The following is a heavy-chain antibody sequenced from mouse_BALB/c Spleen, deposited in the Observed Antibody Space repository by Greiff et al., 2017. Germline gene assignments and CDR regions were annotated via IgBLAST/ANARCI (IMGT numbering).Heavy chain of an antibody. CDR1: GFSLTSYG. CDR3: ARNSYDYGAMDY. Sequence: QVQLKESGPGLVQPSQSLSITCTVSGFSLTSYGVHWVRQSQGKGLEWLGVIWSGGSTDYNAAFISRLSISKDNSKSQVFFKMNSLQANDTAIYYCARNSYDYGAMDYWGQGTSVTVSS. J-gene: IGHJ4*01. V-gene: IGHV2-2*02. D-gene: IGHD6-5*01. CDR2: IWSGGST.